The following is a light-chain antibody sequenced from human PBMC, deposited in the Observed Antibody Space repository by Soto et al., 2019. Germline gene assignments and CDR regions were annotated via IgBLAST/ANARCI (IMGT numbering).Light chain of an antibody. CDR2: GNI. J-gene: IGLJ2*01. V-gene: IGLV1-40*01. CDR1: SSNIGAGYD. Sequence: QSVLTQPPSVSGAPGQRVTISCTGSSSNIGAGYDVHWYQHLPGTAPKLLIYGNINRPSGVPDRFSGSKSDTSASLAITGLQAEDEAAYSCQSYDSSLSVVFGGGTKLTVL. CDR3: QSYDSSLSVV.